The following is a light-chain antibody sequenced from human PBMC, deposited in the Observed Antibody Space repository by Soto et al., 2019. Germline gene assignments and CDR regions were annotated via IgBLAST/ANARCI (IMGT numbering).Light chain of an antibody. CDR1: QTISSW. Sequence: DIQMTQSPSTLSGSVGDRVTITCRASQTISSWLAWYQQKPGKAPKLLIYKASTLKSGVPSRFSGSGSGTEFTLTISSLQPDDFATYYCQHYNSYTWTFGQGTKVDIX. CDR3: QHYNSYTWT. CDR2: KAS. V-gene: IGKV1-5*03. J-gene: IGKJ1*01.